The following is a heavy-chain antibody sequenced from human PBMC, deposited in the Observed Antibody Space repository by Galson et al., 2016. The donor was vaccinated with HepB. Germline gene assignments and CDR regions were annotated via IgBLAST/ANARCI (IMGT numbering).Heavy chain of an antibody. CDR2: INPNGGAT. CDR1: GYTFTGYY. J-gene: IGHJ6*02. D-gene: IGHD1-26*01. CDR3: ARDVWAYDGSHGHYYYYGMDV. V-gene: IGHV1-2*02. Sequence: SVKVSCKASGYTFTGYYIHWVRQTPGQGLEWMGWINPNGGATLFGQKFQGRVTMTRDTSINTASMELRRLRSDDTAVYYCARDVWAYDGSHGHYYYYGMDVWGQGTTVTVSS.